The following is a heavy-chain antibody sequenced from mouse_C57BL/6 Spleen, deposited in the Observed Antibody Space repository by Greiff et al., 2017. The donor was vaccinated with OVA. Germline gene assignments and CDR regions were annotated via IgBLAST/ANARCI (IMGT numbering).Heavy chain of an antibody. D-gene: IGHD2-4*01. V-gene: IGHV1-82*01. CDR2: IYPGDGDT. CDR1: GYAFSSSW. Sequence: VQLQQSGPELVKPGASVKISCKASGYAFSSSWMNWVKQRPGKGLEWIGRIYPGDGDTNYNGKFKGKATLTADKSSSTAYMQLSSLTSEDSAVYFCATGIYYDYDGIAYWGQGTLVTVSA. CDR3: ATGIYYDYDGIAY. J-gene: IGHJ3*01.